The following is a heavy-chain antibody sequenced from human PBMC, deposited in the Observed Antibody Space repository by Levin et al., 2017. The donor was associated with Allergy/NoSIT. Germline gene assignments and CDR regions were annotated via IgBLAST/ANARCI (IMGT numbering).Heavy chain of an antibody. V-gene: IGHV4-38-2*02. J-gene: IGHJ4*02. CDR3: ARVEPPTTVTTGGFLDY. D-gene: IGHD4-11*01. CDR1: GYSISSGYY. CDR2: IYHSGST. Sequence: SETLSLTCTVSGYSISSGYYWGWIRQPPGKGLEWIGSIYHSGSTYYNPSLKSRVTISVDTSKNQFSLKLSSVTAADTAVYYCARVEPPTTVTTGGFLDYWGQGTLVTVSS.